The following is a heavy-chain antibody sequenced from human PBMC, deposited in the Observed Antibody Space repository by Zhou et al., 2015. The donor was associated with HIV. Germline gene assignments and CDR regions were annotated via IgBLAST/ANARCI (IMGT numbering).Heavy chain of an antibody. V-gene: IGHV1-69*01. J-gene: IGHJ3*02. CDR1: GGTFSSYA. CDR3: ARKGRDYGGNSAVLAFDI. D-gene: IGHD4-23*01. Sequence: QVQLVQSGAEVKKPGSSVKVSCKASGGTFSSYAISWVRQAPGQGLEWMGGIIPIFGTANYAQKFQGRVTITADESTSTAYMELSSLRSEDTAVYYCARKGRDYGGNSAVLAFDIWGQGTMVTVSS. CDR2: IIPIFGTA.